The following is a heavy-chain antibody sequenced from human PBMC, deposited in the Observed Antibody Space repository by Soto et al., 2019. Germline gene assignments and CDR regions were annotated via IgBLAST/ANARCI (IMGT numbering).Heavy chain of an antibody. Sequence: QVQLVESGGGVVQPGRSLRLSCAASGFTFSSYGMHWVRQAPGKGLEWVAVIWYDGSNKYYADSVKGRFTISRDNSKNTRYLQMNSLRAEDTAVYYCARDLYPYYYDSSGYYPPDYWGQGTLVTVSS. D-gene: IGHD3-22*01. V-gene: IGHV3-33*01. CDR3: ARDLYPYYYDSSGYYPPDY. CDR1: GFTFSSYG. J-gene: IGHJ4*02. CDR2: IWYDGSNK.